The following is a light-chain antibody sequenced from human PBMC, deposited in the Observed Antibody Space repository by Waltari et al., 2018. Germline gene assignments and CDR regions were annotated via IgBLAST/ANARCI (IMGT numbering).Light chain of an antibody. V-gene: IGKV3-20*01. J-gene: IGKJ4*01. Sequence: EIVLTQSPGTLSLSPGERATLSCRASQSVSSSYLAWYQQKPGQAPRLLIYGASSRATGIPDRFSGSGSGTDFTLTISRLEPEDFAVYYCQQYGSSVLTCGGGTKVEIK. CDR2: GAS. CDR1: QSVSSSY. CDR3: QQYGSSVLT.